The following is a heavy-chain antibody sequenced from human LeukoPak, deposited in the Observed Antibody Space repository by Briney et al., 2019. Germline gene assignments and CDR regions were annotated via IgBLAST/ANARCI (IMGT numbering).Heavy chain of an antibody. J-gene: IGHJ6*03. CDR1: GSTFSRYS. D-gene: IGHD6-19*01. Sequence: GGSLRLSCAGSGSTFSRYSVNWFRQAPGKGLERVSSISSRSTNIFYADSVKGRFTISRDNAKNSLYLQMNSLGAEDTAVYYCARDAQWLVPEGYFYYMDVWGKGTTVTVSS. CDR3: ARDAQWLVPEGYFYYMDV. CDR2: ISSRSTNI. V-gene: IGHV3-21*01.